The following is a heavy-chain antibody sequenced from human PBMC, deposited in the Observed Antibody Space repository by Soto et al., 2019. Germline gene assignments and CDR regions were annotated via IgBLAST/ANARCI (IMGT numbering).Heavy chain of an antibody. CDR3: ARAITIFGVVFDY. Sequence: WGSLRLSCAASGFTFRDYYMSWIRQAPGKGLEWVSYIRSSGSTIYYADSVKGRFTISRDNAKNSLYLQMNSLRAEDTAVYYCARAITIFGVVFDYWGQGTLVTVSS. CDR2: IRSSGSTI. D-gene: IGHD3-3*01. CDR1: GFTFRDYY. J-gene: IGHJ4*02. V-gene: IGHV3-11*01.